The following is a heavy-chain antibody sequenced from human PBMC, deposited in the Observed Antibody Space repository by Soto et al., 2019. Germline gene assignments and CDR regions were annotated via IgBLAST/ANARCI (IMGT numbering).Heavy chain of an antibody. CDR3: ARGGTTGGLDV. Sequence: QVQLVESGGGVVQPGTSLRVSCVGSGFTFRSYVIHWVRQAPGKGLEWVALTSYDGSDKYYGDSVRGRFTISRDNSRNTVDLQMDSLRLEDRALYYCARGGTTGGLDVWGQGTLVSVSS. D-gene: IGHD3-16*01. CDR2: TSYDGSDK. CDR1: GFTFRSYV. J-gene: IGHJ1*01. V-gene: IGHV3-30*19.